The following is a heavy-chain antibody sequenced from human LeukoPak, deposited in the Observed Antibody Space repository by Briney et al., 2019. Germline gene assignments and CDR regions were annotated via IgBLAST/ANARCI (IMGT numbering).Heavy chain of an antibody. V-gene: IGHV3-7*04. CDR2: IKQDGSEK. CDR3: ARGYSYGYERFDY. J-gene: IGHJ4*02. Sequence: PGGSLRLSCAASGFTFSSYAMTWVRQAPGKGLEWVANIKQDGSEKYYVDSVKGRFTISRDNAKNSLYLQMNSLRAEDTAVYYCARGYSYGYERFDYWGQGTLVTVSS. D-gene: IGHD5-18*01. CDR1: GFTFSSYA.